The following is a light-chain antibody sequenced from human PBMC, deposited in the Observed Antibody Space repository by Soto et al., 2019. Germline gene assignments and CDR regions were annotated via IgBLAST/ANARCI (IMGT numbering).Light chain of an antibody. CDR2: DTS. CDR3: QHRSNWPPMYT. CDR1: QSVGGF. V-gene: IGKV3-11*01. Sequence: EIVLTQSPATLSLSPGERATLSCRASQSVGGFLAWYQQKSGQAPRLLIYDTSKRATGIPARFSVSGSGTDFTLTISSLEPEDFAIYHCQHRSNWPPMYTFGQGTKLEIK. J-gene: IGKJ2*01.